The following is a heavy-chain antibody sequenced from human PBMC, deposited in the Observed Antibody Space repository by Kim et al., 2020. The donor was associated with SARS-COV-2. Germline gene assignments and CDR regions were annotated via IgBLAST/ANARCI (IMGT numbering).Heavy chain of an antibody. CDR3: AKSRPIFGVVITSDGMDV. Sequence: VKGRITISRDNAKNSLYLQMNSLRAEDTALYYCAKSRPIFGVVITSDGMDVWGQGTTVTVSS. D-gene: IGHD3-3*01. J-gene: IGHJ6*02. V-gene: IGHV3-9*01.